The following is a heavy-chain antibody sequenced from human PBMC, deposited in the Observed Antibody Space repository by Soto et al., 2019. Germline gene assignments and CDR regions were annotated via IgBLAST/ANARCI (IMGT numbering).Heavy chain of an antibody. J-gene: IGHJ4*02. D-gene: IGHD1-26*01. CDR3: GRGQTVGVTAPDS. V-gene: IGHV3-53*01. CDR1: GFSVSSKY. CDR2: FYTDGRT. Sequence: EVQLVASGGGLIQPGGSLRLSCAASGFSVSSKYMSWFRQAPGKGLEWVSVFYTDGRTFYAESVKGRFTISRDNSENTIYLQMNSLRAEDTAVYYCGRGQTVGVTAPDSWGXGTLVTVSS.